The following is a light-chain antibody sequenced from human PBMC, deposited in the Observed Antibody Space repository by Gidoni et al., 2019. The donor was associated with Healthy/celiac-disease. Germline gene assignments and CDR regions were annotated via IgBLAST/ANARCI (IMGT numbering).Light chain of an antibody. J-gene: IGKJ3*01. Sequence: DIQMTQSPSSLSASGGDRVTITCRASQSISSYLNWYQQKPGKAPKLLIYAASSLQSGVPSRFSGSGSGTDFTLTISSLQPEDFATYYCRQSYSTPFTFGPGTKVEIK. CDR3: RQSYSTPFT. CDR2: AAS. CDR1: QSISSY. V-gene: IGKV1-39*01.